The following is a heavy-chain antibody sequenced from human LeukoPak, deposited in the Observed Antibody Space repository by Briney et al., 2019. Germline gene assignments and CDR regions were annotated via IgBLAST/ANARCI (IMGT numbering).Heavy chain of an antibody. CDR1: GFTFSSYA. CDR2: ISGSGGST. D-gene: IGHD5-18*01. CDR3: ARVGREIQLWLPDYYYYYYMDV. J-gene: IGHJ6*03. V-gene: IGHV3-23*01. Sequence: GGSLRLSCAASGFTFSSYAMSWVRQAPGKGLEWVSGISGSGGSTYYADSVKGRFTISRDNSRNTLYLQMNSLRAEDTAVYYCARVGREIQLWLPDYYYYYYMDVWGKGTTVTVSS.